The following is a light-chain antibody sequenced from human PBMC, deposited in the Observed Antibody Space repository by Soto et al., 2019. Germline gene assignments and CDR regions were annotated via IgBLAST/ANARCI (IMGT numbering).Light chain of an antibody. Sequence: QSVLTQPPSASATPGQRVTISCSGSSSNIGSNTVNWYQQLPGTAPKLLIYSNNQRPSGVPDRFSGSKSGTPASLAISGLQSEDEADYYFAAGHDSLTGDMVFGGGTKLTVL. V-gene: IGLV1-44*01. CDR2: SNN. CDR1: SSNIGSNT. CDR3: AAGHDSLTGDMV. J-gene: IGLJ2*01.